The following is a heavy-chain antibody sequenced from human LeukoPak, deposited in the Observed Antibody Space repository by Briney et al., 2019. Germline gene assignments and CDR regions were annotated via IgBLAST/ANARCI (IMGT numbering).Heavy chain of an antibody. CDR3: ARDQGTGYYFDY. Sequence: GGSLRLSCAASGFTFSSYAMRWVRQAPGKGLEWVSAISVSGNTYYADSVKGRFTISRDNSKNTLYLQMNSLRDDDTAVYYCARDQGTGYYFDYWGQGTLVTVSS. CDR2: ISVSGNT. V-gene: IGHV3-23*01. D-gene: IGHD3-10*01. CDR1: GFTFSSYA. J-gene: IGHJ4*02.